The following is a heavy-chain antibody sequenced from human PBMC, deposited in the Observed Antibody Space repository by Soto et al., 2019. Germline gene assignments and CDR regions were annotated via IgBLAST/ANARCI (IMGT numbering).Heavy chain of an antibody. CDR2: ISYDGSNK. Sequence: PGGSLRLACAASGLTFSSSAMHWVLQAPGKGLEWVAVISYDGSNKYYADSVKGRFTISRDNSKNTLYLQMNSLRAEDTAVYYCARDHNPAMIVVVITHFDYWGQGTLVTVSS. CDR3: ARDHNPAMIVVVITHFDY. CDR1: GLTFSSSA. J-gene: IGHJ4*02. D-gene: IGHD3-22*01. V-gene: IGHV3-30-3*01.